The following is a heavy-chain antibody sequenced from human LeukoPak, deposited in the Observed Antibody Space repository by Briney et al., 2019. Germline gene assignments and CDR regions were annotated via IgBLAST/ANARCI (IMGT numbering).Heavy chain of an antibody. D-gene: IGHD2-2*01. V-gene: IGHV4-38-2*01. Sequence: SETVSLTCAVSGYFISSGYYWGWIRQPPGKGLEWIGSIYHSGSTYYNPSLKSRVTISVDTSKNQFSLKLTYVPAADTAFNYRAICSSTRTHAFDCWGQGTLVTVSS. CDR1: GYFISSGYY. J-gene: IGHJ3*01. CDR2: IYHSGST. CDR3: AICSSTRTHAFDC.